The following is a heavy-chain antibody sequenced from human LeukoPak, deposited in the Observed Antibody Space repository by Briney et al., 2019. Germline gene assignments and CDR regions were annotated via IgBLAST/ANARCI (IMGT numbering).Heavy chain of an antibody. CDR2: ITGSGVST. V-gene: IGHV3-23*01. CDR1: GLTFSTYA. Sequence: GGSLRLSCAASGLTFSTYAMTWGRQTPGKGLEWLSAITGSGVSTFYADSVKGRFTISRDNSKNTLFLQMNSLRAEDTAVYYCAKGVVGVSSPNSLDYWGPGTLVTVSS. D-gene: IGHD1-26*01. CDR3: AKGVVGVSSPNSLDY. J-gene: IGHJ4*02.